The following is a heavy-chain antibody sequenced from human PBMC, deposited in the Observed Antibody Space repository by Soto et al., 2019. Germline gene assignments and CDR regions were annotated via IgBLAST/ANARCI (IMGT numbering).Heavy chain of an antibody. CDR3: ARDQAGGNSGPFDY. D-gene: IGHD2-21*02. CDR2: IIPIFGTA. CDR1: GGTFSSYA. Sequence: ASVKVSCKASGGTFSSYAISWVRQAPGQGLEWMGGIIPIFGTANYAQKFQGRVTITADESTSTAYMELSSLRSEDTAVYYCARDQAGGNSGPFDYWGQGTLVTVSS. V-gene: IGHV1-69*13. J-gene: IGHJ4*02.